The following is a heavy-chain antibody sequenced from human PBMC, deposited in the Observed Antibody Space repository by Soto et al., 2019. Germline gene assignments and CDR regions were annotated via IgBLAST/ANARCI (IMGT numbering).Heavy chain of an antibody. Sequence: VGSLRLSCEASGFTLTTYTMNWVRQASGKGLEWVSSITSSSGHIYYADSVKGRFTISRDNARNSLYLQMNSLRAEDTAVYYCVRERGLSSFYGMDVWGQGTTVTVSS. CDR3: VRERGLSSFYGMDV. J-gene: IGHJ6*02. CDR1: GFTLTTYT. V-gene: IGHV3-21*01. D-gene: IGHD3-10*01. CDR2: ITSSSGHI.